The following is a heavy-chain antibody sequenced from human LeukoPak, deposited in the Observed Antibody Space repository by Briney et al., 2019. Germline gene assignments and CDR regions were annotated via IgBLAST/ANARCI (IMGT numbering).Heavy chain of an antibody. D-gene: IGHD2-15*01. CDR1: GFTLSTYA. CDR2: ISGSGGST. J-gene: IGHJ4*02. CDR3: AKGRCSGDSCYSSDY. Sequence: GGSLRLSCAASGFTLSTYAMSWVRQAPGKGLEWVSVISGSGGSTHYADSVKGRFTISRDNSKNTLYLRMNSLRVEDTAVYYCAKGRCSGDSCYSSDYWGQGTLVTVSS. V-gene: IGHV3-23*01.